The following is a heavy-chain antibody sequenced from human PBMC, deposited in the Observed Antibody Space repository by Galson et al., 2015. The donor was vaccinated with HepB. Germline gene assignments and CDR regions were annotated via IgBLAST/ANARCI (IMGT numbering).Heavy chain of an antibody. V-gene: IGHV3-11*05. CDR2: ISSGSANT. CDR3: ARGTYYSYHMDV. J-gene: IGHJ6*02. Sequence: SLRLSCAASGFTFTDYYMSWLRQAPGKGLEWVSYISSGSANTNSADSVEGRFTSSRDNAKNSLYLQMNSLRAEDTAVYYCARGTYYSYHMDVWGQGTTVTVSS. CDR1: GFTFTDYY.